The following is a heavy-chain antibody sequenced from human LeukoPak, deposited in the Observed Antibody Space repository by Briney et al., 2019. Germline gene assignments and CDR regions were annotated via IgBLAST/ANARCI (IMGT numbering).Heavy chain of an antibody. J-gene: IGHJ3*02. V-gene: IGHV1-69*01. CDR2: IIPIFGTA. CDR1: GGTFSSYA. Sequence: VASVKVSCKASGGTFSSYAISWVRQAPGQGLEWVGGIIPIFGTANYAQKFQGRVTITADESTSTAYMELSSLRSEDTAVYYCARAGDCSGGSCYSDDAFDIWGQGTMVTVSS. CDR3: ARAGDCSGGSCYSDDAFDI. D-gene: IGHD2-15*01.